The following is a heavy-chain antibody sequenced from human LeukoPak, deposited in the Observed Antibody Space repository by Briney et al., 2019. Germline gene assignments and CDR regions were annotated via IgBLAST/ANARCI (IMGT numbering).Heavy chain of an antibody. J-gene: IGHJ4*02. D-gene: IGHD2-15*01. CDR3: ARGGGYFDY. CDR2: ISSSSSTI. CDR1: GGSISSSS. V-gene: IGHV3-48*04. Sequence: PSETLSLTCTVSGGSISSSSYYWGWIRQPPGKGLEWVSYISSSSSTIYYADSVKGRFTISRDNAKNSLYLQMNSLRAEDTAVYYCARGGGYFDYWGQGTLVTVSS.